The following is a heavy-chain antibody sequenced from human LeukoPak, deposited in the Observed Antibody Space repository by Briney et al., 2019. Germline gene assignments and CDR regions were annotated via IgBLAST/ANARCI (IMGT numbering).Heavy chain of an antibody. Sequence: SETLSLTCAVYGGSFSGYYWSWIRQPPGKGLEWTGEINHSGSTNYNPSLKSRVTISVDTSKNQFSLKLSSVTAADTAVYYCASLEYYYGSGSWGQGTLVTVSS. CDR2: INHSGST. CDR3: ASLEYYYGSGS. CDR1: GGSFSGYY. V-gene: IGHV4-34*01. D-gene: IGHD3-10*01. J-gene: IGHJ4*02.